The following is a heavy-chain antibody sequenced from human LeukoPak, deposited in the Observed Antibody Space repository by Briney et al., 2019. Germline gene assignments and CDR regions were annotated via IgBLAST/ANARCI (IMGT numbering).Heavy chain of an antibody. CDR3: ARSFYDILIGYYQYFDY. CDR1: GLTFSNAW. CDR2: IYRDGSS. V-gene: IGHV3-66*01. D-gene: IGHD3-9*01. Sequence: GRSLRLSCAVSGLTFSNAWMSWVRQPPGNWLEWVSVIYRDGSSYNPESGKGRFTISRDNTKNTLYIQMSCLRAEDTAVYYCARSFYDILIGYYQYFDYWGQGTLVTVSS. J-gene: IGHJ4*02.